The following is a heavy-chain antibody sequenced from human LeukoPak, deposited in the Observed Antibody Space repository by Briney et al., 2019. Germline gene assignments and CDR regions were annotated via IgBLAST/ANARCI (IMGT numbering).Heavy chain of an antibody. CDR2: IFYDGTIY. CDR1: GFTFDNFA. J-gene: IGHJ3*02. CDR3: AKDYYDSSGQRLGYAFDI. D-gene: IGHD3-22*01. Sequence: PGGSLRLSCTASGFTFDNFAMHWVRQAPGKGLEWVAVIFYDGTIYYYADSVKGRFTISRDNSKNTLYLQMNSLRAEDTAVYYCAKDYYDSSGQRLGYAFDIWGQGTMVTVSS. V-gene: IGHV3-30*04.